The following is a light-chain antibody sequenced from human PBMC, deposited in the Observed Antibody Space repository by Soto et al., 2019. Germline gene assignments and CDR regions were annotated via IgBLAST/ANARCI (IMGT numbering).Light chain of an antibody. CDR3: AAWDESPNVPV. J-gene: IGLJ3*02. Sequence: QSVLTQPPSASGTPGQRVTISCSGSNSNIGRNTVNWYQQFPGAAPNLLIPSDNQRPSGVPERFSGSRSGTSASLAISGLQSEDEADYYCAAWDESPNVPVFGGGTKVTVL. CDR1: NSNIGRNT. CDR2: SDN. V-gene: IGLV1-44*01.